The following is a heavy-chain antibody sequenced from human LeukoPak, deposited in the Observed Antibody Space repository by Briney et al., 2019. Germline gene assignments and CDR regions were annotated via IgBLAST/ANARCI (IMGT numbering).Heavy chain of an antibody. Sequence: PGGSLRLSCAASGFTFSSYWMHWVRQAPGKGLVWVSRINSDGSSTSYADSVKGRLTISRDNAKNTLYLQMNSLRAEDTAVYYCARMQLDHDAFDIWGQGTMVTVSS. V-gene: IGHV3-74*01. CDR2: INSDGSST. CDR1: GFTFSSYW. J-gene: IGHJ3*02. CDR3: ARMQLDHDAFDI. D-gene: IGHD1-1*01.